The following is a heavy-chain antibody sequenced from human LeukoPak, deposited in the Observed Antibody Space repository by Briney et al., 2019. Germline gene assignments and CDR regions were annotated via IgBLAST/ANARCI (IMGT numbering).Heavy chain of an antibody. CDR3: ARDLSHIITMVRDPYSSHGMDV. CDR2: IWYDGSNK. J-gene: IGHJ6*02. V-gene: IGHV3-33*08. D-gene: IGHD3-10*01. CDR1: GFTFSSYA. Sequence: QPGGSPRLSCAASGFTFSSYAMHWVRQAPGKGLEWVAVIWYDGSNKYYADSVKGRFTISRDNSKNTLYLQMNSLRAEDTAVYYCARDLSHIITMVRDPYSSHGMDVWGQGTTVTVSS.